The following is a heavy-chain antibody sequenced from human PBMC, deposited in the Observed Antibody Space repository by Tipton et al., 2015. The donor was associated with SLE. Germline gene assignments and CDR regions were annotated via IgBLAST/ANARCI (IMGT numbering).Heavy chain of an antibody. CDR1: GGSLSGYY. D-gene: IGHD6-19*01. V-gene: IGHV4-4*09. J-gene: IGHJ3*01. CDR2: IYTSGST. CDR3: AQTDYSSGWNHGGFDF. Sequence: TLSLTCAVYGGSLSGYYWSWIRQPAGNGLEWIGYIYTSGSTNYNPSLKSRVTISVDTSKNQFSLRLSSVTAADTAVYYCAQTDYSSGWNHGGFDFWGQGTMVTVSS.